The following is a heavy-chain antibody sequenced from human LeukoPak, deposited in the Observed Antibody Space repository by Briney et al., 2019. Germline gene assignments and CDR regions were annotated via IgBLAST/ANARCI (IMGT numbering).Heavy chain of an antibody. CDR3: ATLPSGLYCSSTSCYAVP. D-gene: IGHD2-2*01. CDR2: ISSSGSTI. CDR1: GFTFSDYY. V-gene: IGHV3-11*01. J-gene: IGHJ5*02. Sequence: PGGSLRLSCAASGFTFSDYYMSWIRQAPGKGLEWVSYISSSGSTIYYADSVKGRFTISRDNAKNSLYLQMNSLRAEDTAVYYCATLPSGLYCSSTSCYAVPWGQGTLVTVSS.